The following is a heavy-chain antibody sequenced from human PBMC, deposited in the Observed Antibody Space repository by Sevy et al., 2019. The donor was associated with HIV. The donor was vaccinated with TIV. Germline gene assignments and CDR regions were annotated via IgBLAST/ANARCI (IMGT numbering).Heavy chain of an antibody. CDR3: ARDLASGSFFSLYFDY. V-gene: IGHV3-11*01. Sequence: GGSLRLSCAASGLNVSDYFMSWIRQAPGKRPEWVSYISSSGTIIYYADSVKGRFTISRDNAKNSLYQQMNSLRAEDTAIYYCARDLASGSFFSLYFDYWGQGTLVTVSS. CDR1: GLNVSDYF. J-gene: IGHJ4*02. D-gene: IGHD3-10*01. CDR2: ISSSGTII.